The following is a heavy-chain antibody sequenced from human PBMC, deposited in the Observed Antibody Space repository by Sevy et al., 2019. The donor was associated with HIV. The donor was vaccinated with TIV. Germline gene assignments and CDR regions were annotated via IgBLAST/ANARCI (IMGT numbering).Heavy chain of an antibody. V-gene: IGHV3-53*05. CDR2: IYSGGST. Sequence: GGSLRLSCAASGFTVSSNYMSWVRQAPGKGLEWVSVIYSGGSTYYADSVKGRFTISRDNSKDTLFLQMNSLTPEDTAVYYCARGGGYCGGDCYSIDYWGQGALVTVSS. D-gene: IGHD2-21*02. J-gene: IGHJ4*02. CDR1: GFTVSSNY. CDR3: ARGGGYCGGDCYSIDY.